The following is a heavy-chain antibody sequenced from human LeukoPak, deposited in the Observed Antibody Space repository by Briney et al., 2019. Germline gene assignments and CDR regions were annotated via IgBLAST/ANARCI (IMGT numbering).Heavy chain of an antibody. Sequence: PGGSLRLSCAACAFIFSDYSMNWVRQAPGKGLEWISYISGRSSTIYYADSVRGRFTISRDNAKNSMYLQMNSLRAEDTAVYYCARDRLTSGSYFFDYWGQGTLVTVSS. D-gene: IGHD1-26*01. CDR2: ISGRSSTI. CDR1: AFIFSDYS. J-gene: IGHJ4*02. V-gene: IGHV3-48*01. CDR3: ARDRLTSGSYFFDY.